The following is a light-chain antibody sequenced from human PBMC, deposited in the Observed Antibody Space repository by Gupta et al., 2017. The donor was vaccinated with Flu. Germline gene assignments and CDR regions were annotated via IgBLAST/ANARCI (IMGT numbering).Light chain of an antibody. J-gene: IGKJ1*01. Sequence: PGALSVSPGETATLSCRASQSVTSNLAWYQRRPGQAPRLLIYGASNRAAGTPGRFSASGSGTDFTLTISRLGPEDFAVYYCQQYDDAMTFGQGTKVEV. CDR3: QQYDDAMT. CDR1: QSVTSN. V-gene: IGKV3-20*01. CDR2: GAS.